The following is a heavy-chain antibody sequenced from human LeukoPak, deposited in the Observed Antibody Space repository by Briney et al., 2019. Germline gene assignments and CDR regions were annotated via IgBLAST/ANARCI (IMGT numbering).Heavy chain of an antibody. V-gene: IGHV1-69*05. CDR3: ARVGGSSGSYYFDY. CDR1: GGTFSSYG. D-gene: IGHD1-26*01. J-gene: IGHJ4*02. CDR2: ISAYNGNT. Sequence: GFSVKVSCKASGGTFSSYGISWVRQAPGQGLEWMGWISAYNGNTNYAQKFQGRVTITTDESTSTAYMELSSLRSEDTAVYYCARVGGSSGSYYFDYWGQGTLVTVSS.